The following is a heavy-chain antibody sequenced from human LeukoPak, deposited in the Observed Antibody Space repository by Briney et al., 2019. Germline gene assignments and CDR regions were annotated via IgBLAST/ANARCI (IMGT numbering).Heavy chain of an antibody. V-gene: IGHV3-23*01. Sequence: GGSLRLSCAASGFTFSSYAMSWVRQAPGKGLEWVSAISGSGGSTYYADSVKGRFTISRDNSKNTLYLQMNSLRAEDTAIYYCASLTHYDSSGYSTPLVDYWGQGTLVTVSS. CDR2: ISGSGGST. CDR3: ASLTHYDSSGYSTPLVDY. J-gene: IGHJ4*02. D-gene: IGHD3-22*01. CDR1: GFTFSSYA.